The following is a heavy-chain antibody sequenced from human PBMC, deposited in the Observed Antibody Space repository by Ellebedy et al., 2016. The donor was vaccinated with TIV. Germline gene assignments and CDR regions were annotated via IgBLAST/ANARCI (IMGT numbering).Heavy chain of an antibody. CDR3: ATDEGIY. V-gene: IGHV3-7*03. J-gene: IGHJ4*02. CDR1: GFTFSDYW. D-gene: IGHD3-10*01. Sequence: PGGSLRLSCAASGFTFSDYWMNWVRQAPGKGLEWVANIKPGGNEKFYVGSVVGRFTISRDNANNALYLQMDSLRAEDTAVYYCATDEGIYWGQGTLVTVSS. CDR2: IKPGGNEK.